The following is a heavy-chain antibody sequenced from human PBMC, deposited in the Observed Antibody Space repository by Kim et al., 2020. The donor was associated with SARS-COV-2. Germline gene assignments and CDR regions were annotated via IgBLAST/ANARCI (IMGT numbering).Heavy chain of an antibody. Sequence: GGSLRLSCAASGFTFSSYSMNWVRQAPGKGLEWVSYISSSSSTIYYADSVKGRFTISRDNAKNSLYLQMNSLRDEDTAVYYCARLASQVGSSWYGGYYFDYWGQGTLVTVSS. V-gene: IGHV3-48*02. J-gene: IGHJ4*02. CDR3: ARLASQVGSSWYGGYYFDY. D-gene: IGHD6-13*01. CDR2: ISSSSSTI. CDR1: GFTFSSYS.